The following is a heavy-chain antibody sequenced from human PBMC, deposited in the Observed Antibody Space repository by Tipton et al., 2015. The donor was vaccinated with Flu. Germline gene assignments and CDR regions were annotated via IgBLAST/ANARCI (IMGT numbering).Heavy chain of an antibody. J-gene: IGHJ6*02. V-gene: IGHV6-1*01. CDR3: AKVGGRGSYYYGMDV. CDR1: GGSVSSNSVA. CDR2: TYYRSKWYN. Sequence: GLVKPSQTLSLTCAISGGSVSSNSVAWNWIRQSPSRGLEWLGRTYYRSKWYNDYAESVKSRIIISPDTAKNEVSLQLRSVTPEDTAAYYCAKVGGRGSYYYGMDVWGQGTTVTVSS.